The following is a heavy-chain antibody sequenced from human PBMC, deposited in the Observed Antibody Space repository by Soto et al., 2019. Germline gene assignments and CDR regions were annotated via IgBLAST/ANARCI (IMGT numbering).Heavy chain of an antibody. Sequence: GASVKVSCKASGGTFSSYAISWVRQAPGQGLEWMGGIIPIFGTANYAQKFQGRVTITADESTSTAYMELSSLRSEDTAVYYCARVLPVRVEADGPPRGNWFDPWGQGTLVTVSS. J-gene: IGHJ5*02. CDR3: ARVLPVRVEADGPPRGNWFDP. V-gene: IGHV1-69*13. CDR2: IIPIFGTA. D-gene: IGHD3-10*01. CDR1: GGTFSSYA.